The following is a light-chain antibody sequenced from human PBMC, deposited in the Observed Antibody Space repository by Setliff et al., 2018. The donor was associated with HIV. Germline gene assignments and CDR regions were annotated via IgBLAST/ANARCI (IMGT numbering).Light chain of an antibody. CDR2: DVT. V-gene: IGLV2-14*03. CDR1: SSDVGGCIH. J-gene: IGLJ1*01. CDR3: NSYSTSSTPLYV. Sequence: QSVLTQPASVSGSPGQSITISCTGTSSDVGGCIHVSWYQQHPGQAPKLMIYDVTTRPSGVSSRFSGSKSGNAASLTISGLQAEDEADYYCNSYSTSSTPLYVFGTGTKVTVL.